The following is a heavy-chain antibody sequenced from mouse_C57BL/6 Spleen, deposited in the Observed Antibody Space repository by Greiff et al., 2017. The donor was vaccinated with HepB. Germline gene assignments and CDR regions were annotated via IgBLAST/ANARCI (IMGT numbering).Heavy chain of an antibody. CDR3: VPYDYDAYFDY. D-gene: IGHD2-4*01. Sequence: QVQLQQSGPELVKPGASVKLSCKASGYTFTSYDINWVKQRPGQGLEWIGWIYPRDGSTKYNEKFKGKATLTVDTSSSTAYMELHSLTSEDSAVYFCVPYDYDAYFDYWGQGTTLTVSS. V-gene: IGHV1-85*01. CDR2: IYPRDGST. CDR1: GYTFTSYD. J-gene: IGHJ2*01.